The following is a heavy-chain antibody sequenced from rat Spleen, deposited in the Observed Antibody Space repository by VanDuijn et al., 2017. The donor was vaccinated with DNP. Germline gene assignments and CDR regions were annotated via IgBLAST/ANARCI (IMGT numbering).Heavy chain of an antibody. D-gene: IGHD1-12*02. CDR2: IWGDGDT. Sequence: QVQLKESGPGLVQPSQTLSLTCTVSGLSLSSYGVIWVRQPPGKGLEWIGVIWGDGDTNYNSVFKSRLSISRDTSKSQVYLKMNSLQTEDTATYYCSRDGAPFDYWGQGVLVTVSS. V-gene: IGHV2-13*01. J-gene: IGHJ2*01. CDR3: SRDGAPFDY. CDR1: GLSLSSYG.